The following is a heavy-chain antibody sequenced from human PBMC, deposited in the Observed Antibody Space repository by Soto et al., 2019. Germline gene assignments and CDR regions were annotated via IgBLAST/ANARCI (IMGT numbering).Heavy chain of an antibody. Sequence: GGSPRLSCAASGFTVSSNYMSWVRQAPGKGLEWVSVIYSGGSTYYADSVKGRFTISRDNSKNTLYLQMNSLRAEDTAVYYCARDKYSSDAFDIWGQGTMVTVSS. V-gene: IGHV3-66*01. CDR2: IYSGGST. CDR3: ARDKYSSDAFDI. J-gene: IGHJ3*02. CDR1: GFTVSSNY. D-gene: IGHD6-6*01.